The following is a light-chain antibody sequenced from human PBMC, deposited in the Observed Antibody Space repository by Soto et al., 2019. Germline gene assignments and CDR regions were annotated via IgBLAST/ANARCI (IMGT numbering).Light chain of an antibody. CDR3: QQYSNWPSFT. CDR2: GAS. V-gene: IGKV3-15*01. Sequence: ETVMTQSPATLSVSPGERATLSCWASPSVSSNLAWYQQIPGQAPRLLIYGASTRATGIPARFRGSGSGTEFTLTISNLQSEDFAVYYCQQYSNWPSFTFGQGTKLEIK. J-gene: IGKJ2*01. CDR1: PSVSSN.